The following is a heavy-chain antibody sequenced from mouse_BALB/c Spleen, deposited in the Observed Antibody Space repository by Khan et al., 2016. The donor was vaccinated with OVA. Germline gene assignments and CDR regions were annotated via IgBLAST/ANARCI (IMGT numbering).Heavy chain of an antibody. D-gene: IGHD2-4*01. V-gene: IGHV1S56*01. CDR1: GYTFTAYD. CDR3: AREGLRGVATDY. CDR2: IYPGDGST. Sequence: QVQLQQSGPELVKPGAFVKISCKASGYTFTAYDINWVKQRPGQGLEWIGWIYPGDGSTKYHENFKGKATLTADKSSNTAYMQLSSLTSEKSAVYCCAREGLRGVATDYWGQGTSVSVSS. J-gene: IGHJ4*01.